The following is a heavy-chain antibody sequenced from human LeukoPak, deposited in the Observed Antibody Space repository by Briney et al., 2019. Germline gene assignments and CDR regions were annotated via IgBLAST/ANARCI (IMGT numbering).Heavy chain of an antibody. J-gene: IGHJ4*02. CDR2: IWYDGSNK. Sequence: PGGSLRLSCAASGFTFSSYGMHWVRQAPGRGLEWVAIIWYDGSNKYYADSVKGRFTISRDNAKNSLYLQMNSLRVEDTAVYYCARDKDVYFDYWGQGTLVTVSS. V-gene: IGHV3-33*01. CDR1: GFTFSSYG. CDR3: ARDKDVYFDY.